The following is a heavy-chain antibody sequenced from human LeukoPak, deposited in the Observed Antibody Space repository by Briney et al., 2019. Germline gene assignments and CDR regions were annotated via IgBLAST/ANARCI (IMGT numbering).Heavy chain of an antibody. CDR1: GFTFDDYA. CDR2: ISWNSGSI. V-gene: IGHV3-9*01. Sequence: PGGSLRLSCAASGFTFDDYAMHWVRQAPGKGLEWVSGISWNSGSIGYADSVKGRFTIPRDNAKNSLYLQMNSLRAEDTALYYCAKGGLDCGGDCYDAFDIWGQGTMVTVSS. J-gene: IGHJ3*02. CDR3: AKGGLDCGGDCYDAFDI. D-gene: IGHD2-21*02.